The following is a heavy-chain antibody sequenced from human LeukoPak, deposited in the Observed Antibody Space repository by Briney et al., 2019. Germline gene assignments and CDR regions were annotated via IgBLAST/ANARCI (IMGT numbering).Heavy chain of an antibody. V-gene: IGHV3-21*01. CDR1: GFTFSSYS. CDR2: ISSSSSYI. J-gene: IGHJ4*02. Sequence: GGSLRLSGAASGFTFSSYSMNWVRQAPRKGLEWVSSISSSSSYIYYADSVKGRFAISRDNAKNSLYLQMNSLRAEDTAVYYCAGGSSSWAYYFDYWGQGTLVTVSS. D-gene: IGHD6-13*01. CDR3: AGGSSSWAYYFDY.